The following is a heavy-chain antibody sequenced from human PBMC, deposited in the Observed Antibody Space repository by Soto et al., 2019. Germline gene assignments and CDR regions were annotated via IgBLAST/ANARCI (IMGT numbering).Heavy chain of an antibody. D-gene: IGHD2-15*01. Sequence: GESLKISCKGSGYSFTSYWIGWVRQMPGKGLEWMGIIYPGDSDTRYSPSFQGQVTISADKSFSTAYLQWSSLKASDTAMYYCARHLKDIVVVVAASKKDYYYYYGMDVWGQGTTVTVSS. J-gene: IGHJ6*02. CDR1: GYSFTSYW. V-gene: IGHV5-51*01. CDR2: IYPGDSDT. CDR3: ARHLKDIVVVVAASKKDYYYYYGMDV.